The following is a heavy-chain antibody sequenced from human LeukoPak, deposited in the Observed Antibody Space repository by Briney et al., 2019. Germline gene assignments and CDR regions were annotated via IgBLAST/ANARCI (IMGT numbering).Heavy chain of an antibody. J-gene: IGHJ4*02. D-gene: IGHD3-10*01. Sequence: SQTLSLTCTVSCVSISSGGYYWSWIRQPPGKGLEWIGYMYYSGSTNYNPSLKSRVTISVDTSKNQFSLKLSSVTAADTAVYHCARVGTRGVYFDYWGQGTLVTVSS. CDR1: CVSISSGGYY. V-gene: IGHV4-61*08. CDR2: MYYSGST. CDR3: ARVGTRGVYFDY.